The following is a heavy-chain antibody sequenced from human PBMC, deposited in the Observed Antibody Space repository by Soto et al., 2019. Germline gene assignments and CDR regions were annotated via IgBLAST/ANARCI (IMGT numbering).Heavy chain of an antibody. CDR3: ARDGIVGATPFDP. CDR2: IKQDGSEK. V-gene: IGHV3-7*01. Sequence: GGSLRLGCAASGFPFNSYGMSWVRQAPGKGLEWVANIKQDGSEKYYVDSVKGRFTISRDNAKNSLYLQMNSLRAEDTAVYYCARDGIVGATPFDPWGQGTLVNVSS. CDR1: GFPFNSYG. D-gene: IGHD1-26*01. J-gene: IGHJ5*02.